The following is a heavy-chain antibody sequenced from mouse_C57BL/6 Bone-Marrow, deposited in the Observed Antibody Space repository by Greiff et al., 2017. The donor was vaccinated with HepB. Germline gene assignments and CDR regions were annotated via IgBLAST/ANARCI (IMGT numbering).Heavy chain of an antibody. CDR3: ARSCYYYGLMDY. D-gene: IGHD1-1*01. CDR1: GYTFTSYT. CDR2: INPSSGYT. Sequence: VKLQESGAELARPGASVKMSCKASGYTFTSYTMHWVKQRPGQGLEWIGYINPSSGYTKYNQKFKDKATLTADKSSSTAYMQLSSLTSEDSAVYYCARSCYYYGLMDYWGQGTSVTVSS. V-gene: IGHV1-4*01. J-gene: IGHJ4*01.